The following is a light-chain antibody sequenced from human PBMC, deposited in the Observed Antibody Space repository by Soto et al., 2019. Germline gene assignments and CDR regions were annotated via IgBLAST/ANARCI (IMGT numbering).Light chain of an antibody. CDR3: QQYYGAPIT. Sequence: DIVMTQSPDSLAVSLGERATINCKSSQSVLSSANNKNYLAWYQQKPAQPPKQLIYWATTRESGVPDRFSGSGCGTDFTLSISSLQAEDVAVYYCQQYYGAPITFGQGTRLEIK. V-gene: IGKV4-1*01. J-gene: IGKJ5*01. CDR2: WAT. CDR1: QSVLSSANNKNY.